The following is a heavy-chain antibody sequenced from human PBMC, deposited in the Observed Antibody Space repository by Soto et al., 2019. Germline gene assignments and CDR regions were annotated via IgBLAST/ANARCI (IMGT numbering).Heavy chain of an antibody. D-gene: IGHD3-16*01. J-gene: IGHJ4*02. CDR2: ISGSGANT. CDR1: GFTFSSYA. V-gene: IGHV3-23*01. Sequence: GGSLRLSCAASGFTFSSYAMSWVRQAPGKGLEWVSAISGSGANTYYADSVRGRFTISRDNSKNIVYLQMNSLRVEDTAVYHCARDGGWRDNPYYFDSWGQGTLVTVSS. CDR3: ARDGGWRDNPYYFDS.